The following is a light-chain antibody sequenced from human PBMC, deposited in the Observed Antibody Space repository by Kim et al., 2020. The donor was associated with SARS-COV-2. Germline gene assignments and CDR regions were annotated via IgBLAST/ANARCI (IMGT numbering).Light chain of an antibody. CDR3: QQYDSYPRT. Sequence: DIQMTQSPSLVSASVGDTVTITCRASQGISSWLAWYQQKPEKALKSLIYAAPSLQSGVPSRFSGSGSGTDFTLTINSLQPEDFATYYCQQYDSYPRTFGQGTKVDIK. CDR1: QGISSW. V-gene: IGKV1D-16*01. J-gene: IGKJ1*01. CDR2: AAP.